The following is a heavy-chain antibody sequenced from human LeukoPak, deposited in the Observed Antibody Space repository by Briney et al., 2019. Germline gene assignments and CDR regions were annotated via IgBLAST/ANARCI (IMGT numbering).Heavy chain of an antibody. CDR3: ARADSSSSRLDC. J-gene: IGHJ4*02. CDR2: INSKSRYI. D-gene: IGHD6-6*01. V-gene: IGHV3-21*01. CDR1: GFAFSSYS. Sequence: PGGSLRLSCAASGFAFSSYSMNWVRHALGKGLEWVSSINSKSRYIYYADTLKGRFTISRDNGKNSVYLQMNSLRAEDTAVYFCARADSSSSRLDCWGQGTLVTVSS.